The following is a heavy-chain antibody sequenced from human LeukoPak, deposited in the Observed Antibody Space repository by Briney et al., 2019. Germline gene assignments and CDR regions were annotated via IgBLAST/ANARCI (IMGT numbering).Heavy chain of an antibody. CDR1: GYTFTGYY. CDR3: ARSPGGSSGKAFSWDY. J-gene: IGHJ4*02. V-gene: IGHV1-2*02. CDR2: INPNSGGT. Sequence: GASVKVSCKASGYTFTGYYMHWVRQAPGQGLEWMGWINPNSGGTNYAQKFQGRVTMTRDTSISTAYMELSRLRSDDTAVYYCARSPGGSSGKAFSWDYWGQGTLVTVSS. D-gene: IGHD3-10*01.